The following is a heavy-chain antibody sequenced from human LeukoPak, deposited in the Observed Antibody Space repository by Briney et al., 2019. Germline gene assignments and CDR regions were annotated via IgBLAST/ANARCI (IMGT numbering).Heavy chain of an antibody. Sequence: GGSLRLSCAASGFTFSSYSMNWVRQAPGKGLEWASSISSSSSYIYYADSVKGRFTISRDNAKNSLYLQMNSLRAEDTAVYYCARDSRPAATIPEGYFDYWGQGTLVTVSS. CDR1: GFTFSSYS. CDR3: ARDSRPAATIPEGYFDY. D-gene: IGHD2-2*01. V-gene: IGHV3-21*01. J-gene: IGHJ4*02. CDR2: ISSSSSYI.